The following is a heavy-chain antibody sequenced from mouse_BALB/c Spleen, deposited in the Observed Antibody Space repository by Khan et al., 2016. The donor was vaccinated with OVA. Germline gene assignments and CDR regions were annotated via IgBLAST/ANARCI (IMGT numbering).Heavy chain of an antibody. CDR1: GYTFTNYG. J-gene: IGHJ4*01. CDR3: ARKYYRYDGMDY. CDR2: INTYTGEP. D-gene: IGHD2-14*01. Sequence: QIQLVQSGPELKKPGETVKISCKASGYTFTNYGMNWVKQAPGKGLKWMGWINTYTGEPTYADDFKGRFAFSLETSDSTAYLQINNLKNEDTAKYFCARKYYRYDGMDYWGQGTSVTVSS. V-gene: IGHV9-3-1*01.